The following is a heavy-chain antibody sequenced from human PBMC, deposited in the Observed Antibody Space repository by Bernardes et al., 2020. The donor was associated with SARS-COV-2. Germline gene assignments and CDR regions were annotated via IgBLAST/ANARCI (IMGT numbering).Heavy chain of an antibody. CDR2: INTDGSIT. V-gene: IGHV3-74*01. CDR3: APYCSSTSCYRTVHNWFDP. Sequence: GGSLRLSCAASGFTFSSYWMQWVRQAPGKGLVWVSHINTDGSITNYADSVKGRFTISRDNAKNTLYLQMNSLRAEDTAVYYCAPYCSSTSCYRTVHNWFDPWGQGTLVTVSS. J-gene: IGHJ5*02. CDR1: GFTFSSYW. D-gene: IGHD2-2*01.